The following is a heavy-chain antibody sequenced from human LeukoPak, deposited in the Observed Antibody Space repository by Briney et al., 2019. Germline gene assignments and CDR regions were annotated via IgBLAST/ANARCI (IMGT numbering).Heavy chain of an antibody. CDR1: GFTFSSYS. CDR3: ARGAEWLVPDY. D-gene: IGHD6-19*01. J-gene: IGHJ4*02. Sequence: PGGSPRLSCAASGFTFSSYSMNWVRQAPGKGLEWVSSISSSSSYIYYADSVKGRFTISRDNSKNTLYLQMNSLRAEDTAVYYCARGAEWLVPDYWGQGTLVTVSS. CDR2: ISSSSSYI. V-gene: IGHV3-21*01.